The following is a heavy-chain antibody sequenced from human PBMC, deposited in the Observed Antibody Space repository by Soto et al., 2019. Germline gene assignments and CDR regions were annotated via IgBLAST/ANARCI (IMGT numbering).Heavy chain of an antibody. CDR1: GYTLTELS. Sequence: ASVKVSCKVSGYTLTELSMHWVRQAPGKGLEWMGGFDPEDGETIYAQKFQGRVTMTEDTSTDTAYMELSSLRSEDTAVYYCATKPTYYYDSSGYYYDNWFDPWGQGTLVTVSS. CDR2: FDPEDGET. D-gene: IGHD3-22*01. CDR3: ATKPTYYYDSSGYYYDNWFDP. V-gene: IGHV1-24*01. J-gene: IGHJ5*02.